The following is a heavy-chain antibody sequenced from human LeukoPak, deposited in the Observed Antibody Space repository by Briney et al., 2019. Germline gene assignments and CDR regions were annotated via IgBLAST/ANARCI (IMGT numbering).Heavy chain of an antibody. Sequence: PSETLSLTCTVSGGSISSSSYYWGWIRQPPGKGLEWIGNIYYTGNIYYNPSLNSRVTVSVDTSKNQFSLQLESMTVADTAVYFCARDLTYYDILTGLSLVHWGQGTLVTVSS. CDR2: IYYTGNI. J-gene: IGHJ4*02. CDR3: ARDLTYYDILTGLSLVH. CDR1: GGSISSSSYY. D-gene: IGHD3-9*01. V-gene: IGHV4-39*07.